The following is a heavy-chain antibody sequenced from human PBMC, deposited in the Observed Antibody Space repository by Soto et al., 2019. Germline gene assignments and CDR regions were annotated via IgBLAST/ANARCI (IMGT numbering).Heavy chain of an antibody. V-gene: IGHV6-1*01. Sequence: PSQTHSLTCAISGGRDSSNSAAWNWTRQSPSRGLEWLGRTYYRSKWYNDYAVSVKSRITINPDTSKNQFSLQLNSVTPEDTAVYYCARGSRYGDHDRWGQGTLVTVSS. D-gene: IGHD4-17*01. CDR2: TYYRSKWYN. J-gene: IGHJ4*02. CDR3: ARGSRYGDHDR. CDR1: GGRDSSNSAA.